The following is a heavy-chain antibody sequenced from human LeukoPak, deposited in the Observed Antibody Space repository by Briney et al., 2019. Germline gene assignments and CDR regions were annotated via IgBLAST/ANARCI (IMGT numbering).Heavy chain of an antibody. Sequence: PSETLSLTCIVSGGSMSSYYWSWIRQPAGKGLEWIGRMYTDGSTNYNPFLNSRVTMSVDTSKKHFSLRLNSMTAADTAVYYCATYDQKLAFDNWGQGTLVTVSS. D-gene: IGHD6-13*01. CDR1: GGSMSSYY. V-gene: IGHV4-4*07. CDR3: ATYDQKLAFDN. J-gene: IGHJ4*02. CDR2: MYTDGST.